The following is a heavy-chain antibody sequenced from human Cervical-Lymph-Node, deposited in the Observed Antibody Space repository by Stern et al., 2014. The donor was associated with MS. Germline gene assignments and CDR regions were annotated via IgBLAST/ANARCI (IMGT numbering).Heavy chain of an antibody. J-gene: IGHJ6*02. Sequence: EVQLVESGAEVKKPGESLTISCKGFGYSFNIYWIAWVRQRPGKGLEWMGIIYPDDSDTGYRPSFQGQVTLSVDKSTFTAYLQMSSLKPSDTATYFCARRGMDVWGQGTSVTVSS. CDR3: ARRGMDV. CDR2: IYPDDSDT. V-gene: IGHV5-51*01. CDR1: GYSFNIYW.